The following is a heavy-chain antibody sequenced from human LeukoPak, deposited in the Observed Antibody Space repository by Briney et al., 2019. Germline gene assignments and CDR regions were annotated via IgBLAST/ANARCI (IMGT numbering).Heavy chain of an antibody. J-gene: IGHJ4*02. CDR3: ARDPTSSGYVDY. CDR1: GGSFSGYY. CDR2: INHSGST. D-gene: IGHD3-22*01. V-gene: IGHV4-34*01. Sequence: SETLSLTCAVYGGSFSGYYWSSIRQPPGKGLEWIGEINHSGSTNFNPPLKSRVTISVDTSKNQFSLKLSSVTAADTAVYYCARDPTSSGYVDYWGQGTLVTVSS.